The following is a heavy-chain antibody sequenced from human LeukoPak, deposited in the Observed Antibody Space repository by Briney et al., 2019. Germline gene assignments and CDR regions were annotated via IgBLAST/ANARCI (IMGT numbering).Heavy chain of an antibody. D-gene: IGHD1-20*01. J-gene: IGHJ6*03. V-gene: IGHV1-2*02. Sequence: GASVKVSCKASGYTFTGYYMHWVRQAPGQGLEWMGWINPNSGGTNYAQEFQGRVTMTRDTSISTAYMELSRLRYDDTAVYYCARFITGAPYYYYYMDVWGKGTTVTVSS. CDR2: INPNSGGT. CDR1: GYTFTGYY. CDR3: ARFITGAPYYYYYMDV.